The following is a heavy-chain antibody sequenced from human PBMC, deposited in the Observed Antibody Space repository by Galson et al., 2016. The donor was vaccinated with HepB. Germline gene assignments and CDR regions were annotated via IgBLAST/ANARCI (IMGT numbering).Heavy chain of an antibody. CDR3: ARDPPAAKGFDY. CDR2: IRDTRTI. D-gene: IGHD2-2*01. V-gene: IGHV3-48*02. J-gene: IGHJ4*02. Sequence: SLRLSCAASGFTFNIFSMNWVRQAPGKGLEWVSYIRDTRTIYHADSVKGRFTVSRDDAENSLYLQMNSLRDEDTAVYYCARDPPAAKGFDYWGQGTLVTVSS. CDR1: GFTFNIFS.